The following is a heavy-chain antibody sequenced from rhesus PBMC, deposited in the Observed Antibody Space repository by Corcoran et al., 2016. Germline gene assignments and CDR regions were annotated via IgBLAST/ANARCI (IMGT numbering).Heavy chain of an antibody. D-gene: IGHD5-24*01. Sequence: QVQLQQWGEGLVKPSQTLSLTCAVYGGSISSNYWTWIRQTPGKGLGWIGRVRSDGSTSYNPSLKSRVTISIETSKNQFSLKVSSVTAADTAMYYCARDPDAAGTHFDSWGQGVLVTVSS. V-gene: IGHV4-160*01. CDR1: GGSISSNY. CDR3: ARDPDAAGTHFDS. CDR2: VRSDGST. J-gene: IGHJ4*01.